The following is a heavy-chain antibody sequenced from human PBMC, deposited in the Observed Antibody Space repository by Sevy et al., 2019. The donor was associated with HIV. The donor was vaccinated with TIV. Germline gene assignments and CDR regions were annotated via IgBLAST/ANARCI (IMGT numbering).Heavy chain of an antibody. CDR2: ISYDATNK. Sequence: GGSLRLSCAASGFTCTSYSMHWVRQAPGKGLEWVATISYDATNKNYADSVKGRFTISRDNSRNSLFLQMNSLRSEDTAVYYCALERLSSNVAEYFQNWGQGTLVTVSS. CDR3: ALERLSSNVAEYFQN. CDR1: GFTCTSYS. V-gene: IGHV3-30-3*01. J-gene: IGHJ1*01. D-gene: IGHD1-1*01.